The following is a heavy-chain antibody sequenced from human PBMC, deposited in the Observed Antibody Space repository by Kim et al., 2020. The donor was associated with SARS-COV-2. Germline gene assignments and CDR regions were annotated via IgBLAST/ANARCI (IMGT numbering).Heavy chain of an antibody. V-gene: IGHV3-30-3*01. J-gene: IGHJ3*02. Sequence: GGSLRLSCAASGFTFSSYAMHWVRQAPGKGLEWVAVISYDGSNKYYADSVKGRFTISRDNSKNTLYLQMNSLRAEDTAVYYCARDGYGSGRNPLDAFDIWGQGTMVTVSS. D-gene: IGHD3-10*01. CDR3: ARDGYGSGRNPLDAFDI. CDR1: GFTFSSYA. CDR2: ISYDGSNK.